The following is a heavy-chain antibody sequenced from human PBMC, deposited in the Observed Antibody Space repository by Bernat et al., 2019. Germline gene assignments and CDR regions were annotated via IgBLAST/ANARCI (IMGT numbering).Heavy chain of an antibody. CDR1: GFTFSSYA. D-gene: IGHD5-18*01. CDR3: ARDQGQLWPARKSNYYYYGMDV. V-gene: IGHV3-30-3*01. CDR2: ISYDGSNK. J-gene: IGHJ6*02. Sequence: QVQLVESGGGVVQPGRSLRLSCAASGFTFSSYAMHWVRQAPGKGVEWVAVISYDGSNKYYAGSVKGRFTISRDNSKNTLYLQMNSLRAEDTAVYYCARDQGQLWPARKSNYYYYGMDVWGQGTTVTVSS.